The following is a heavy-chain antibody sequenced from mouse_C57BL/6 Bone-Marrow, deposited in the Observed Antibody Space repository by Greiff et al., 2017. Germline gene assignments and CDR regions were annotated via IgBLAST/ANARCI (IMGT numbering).Heavy chain of an antibody. CDR3: ARDYGSTYWYFDV. V-gene: IGHV1-22*01. D-gene: IGHD1-1*01. CDR1: GYTFTDYN. CDR2: INPNNGGT. Sequence: VKPGASVKMSCKASGYTFTDYNMHWVKQSHGKSLEWIGYINPNNGGTSYNQKFKGKATLTVNKSSSTAYMELRSLTSEDSAVYYCARDYGSTYWYFDVWGTGTTVTVSS. J-gene: IGHJ1*03.